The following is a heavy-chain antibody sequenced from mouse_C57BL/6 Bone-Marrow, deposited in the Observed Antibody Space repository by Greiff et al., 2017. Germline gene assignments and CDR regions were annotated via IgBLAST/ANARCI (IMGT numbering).Heavy chain of an antibody. Sequence: VQLQESGAELAKPGASVKLSCKASGYTFTSYWMHWVKQRPGQGLEWIGYINPSSGYTKYNQKFKDKATLTADKSYSTAYMQLSSLTYEDSAVYYCARSFYGPAWFAYWGQGTLVTVSA. D-gene: IGHD1-2*01. J-gene: IGHJ3*01. V-gene: IGHV1-7*01. CDR2: INPSSGYT. CDR1: GYTFTSYW. CDR3: ARSFYGPAWFAY.